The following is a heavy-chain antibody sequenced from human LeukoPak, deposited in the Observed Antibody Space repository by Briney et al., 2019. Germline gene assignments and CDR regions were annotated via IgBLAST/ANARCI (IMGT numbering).Heavy chain of an antibody. V-gene: IGHV1-69*05. CDR1: GGTLSSYA. CDR3: ARGYCSGGSCYFDY. Sequence: SVKVSCKASGGTLSSYAISWVRQAPGQGLEWMGRIIPIFGTANYAQKFQGRVTITTDESTSTAYMELSSLRSEDTAVYYCARGYCSGGSCYFDYWGQGTLVTVSS. J-gene: IGHJ4*02. D-gene: IGHD2-15*01. CDR2: IIPIFGTA.